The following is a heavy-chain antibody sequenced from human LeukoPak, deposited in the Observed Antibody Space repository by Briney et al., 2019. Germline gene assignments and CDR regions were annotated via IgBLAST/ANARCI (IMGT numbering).Heavy chain of an antibody. V-gene: IGHV1-69*04. D-gene: IGHD6-19*01. CDR1: GGTFSSYT. J-gene: IGHJ5*02. CDR3: ARDLGSGFIFARPNWFDP. Sequence: SVKVSCKASGGTFSSYTISWVRQAPGQGLEWMGRIIPILGIANYAQKFQGRVTITADKSTSTAYMELSSLRSEDTAVYYCARDLGSGFIFARPNWFDPWGQGTLVTVS. CDR2: IIPILGIA.